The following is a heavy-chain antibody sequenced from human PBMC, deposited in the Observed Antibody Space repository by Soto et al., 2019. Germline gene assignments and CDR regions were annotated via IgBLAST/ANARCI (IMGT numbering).Heavy chain of an antibody. CDR2: MSGSGSST. CDR1: GFTFSSYA. Sequence: VGSLRLSCAASGFTFSSYAMSWVRQAPGKGLEWVSAMSGSGSSTYDADSVKGRFTISRDNSKNTLYLQMNSLRAEDTAVYYCAKAGYSSGWYPNWFDPWGQGTLVTVSS. D-gene: IGHD6-19*01. CDR3: AKAGYSSGWYPNWFDP. J-gene: IGHJ5*02. V-gene: IGHV3-23*01.